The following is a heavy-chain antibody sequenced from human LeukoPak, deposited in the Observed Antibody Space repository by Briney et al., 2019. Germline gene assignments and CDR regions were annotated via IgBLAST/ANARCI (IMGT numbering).Heavy chain of an antibody. V-gene: IGHV1-24*01. J-gene: IGHJ4*02. CDR1: GYTLIQLA. CDR2: FNPENGEI. CDR3: ATEGSISASGFDS. D-gene: IGHD2-2*01. Sequence: ASVKVSCKVAGYTLIQLAVHWVRQAPGKGLEWMGGFNPENGEIIYAQSLGGRVAMTEDTSKDTAYMELSSLRSEDTAVYYCATEGSISASGFDSWGQGTLVTVSS.